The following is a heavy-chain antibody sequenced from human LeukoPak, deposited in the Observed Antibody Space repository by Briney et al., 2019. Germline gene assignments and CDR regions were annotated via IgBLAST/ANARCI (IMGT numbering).Heavy chain of an antibody. CDR3: ARESGAAKIGQMLNY. CDR2: IQYDGSEI. V-gene: IGHV3-30*02. D-gene: IGHD3-10*02. Sequence: PGGSLRLSCAASGFTFSSYAMSWVRQAPGKGLEWVAFIQYDGSEIYYADSLKGRFTISRDNSKNTLYLQMNSLRAEDTAVFYCARESGAAKIGQMLNYWGQGTLVTVSS. CDR1: GFTFSSYA. J-gene: IGHJ4*02.